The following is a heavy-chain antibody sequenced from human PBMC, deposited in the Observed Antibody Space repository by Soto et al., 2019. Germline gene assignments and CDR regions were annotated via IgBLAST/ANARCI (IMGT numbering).Heavy chain of an antibody. V-gene: IGHV3-23*01. J-gene: IGHJ6*02. CDR3: AKGGSWYYYYYGMDV. D-gene: IGHD6-13*01. CDR2: ISGSGGST. Sequence: GGSLRLSCAASGFTFSSYAMSWVRQAPGKGLEWVSAISGSGGSTYYADSVKGRFTISRDNSKNTLYLQMNSLRAEDTAVYYCAKGGSWYYYYYGMDVWGQGTTVTVSS. CDR1: GFTFSSYA.